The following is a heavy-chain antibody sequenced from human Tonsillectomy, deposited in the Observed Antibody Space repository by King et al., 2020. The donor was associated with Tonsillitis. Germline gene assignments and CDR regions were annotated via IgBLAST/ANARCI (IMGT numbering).Heavy chain of an antibody. D-gene: IGHD6-19*01. CDR3: ARDPKAVVAYWYFDL. J-gene: IGHJ2*01. V-gene: IGHV1-69*01. CDR2: IIPIFGTA. CDR1: GGTFSSYG. Sequence: VQLVESGAEVKEPGSSVKVSCKASGGTFSSYGISWVRQAPGQGLEWMGGIIPIFGTANYAQLFQGRVTITADESTNTAYMEVSSLKSEDTAVYYCARDPKAVVAYWYFDLWGRGTLVTVSS.